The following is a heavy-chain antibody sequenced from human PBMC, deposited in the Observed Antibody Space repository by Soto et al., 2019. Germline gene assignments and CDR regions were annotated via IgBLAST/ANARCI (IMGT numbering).Heavy chain of an antibody. CDR1: GYTFTSYG. CDR2: ISAYNGNT. J-gene: IGHJ5*02. D-gene: IGHD2-2*01. CDR3: ARDDIVVVPAATLDP. V-gene: IGHV1-18*01. Sequence: GASVKVSCKASGYTFTSYGISWVRQAPGQGLEWMGWISAYNGNTNYAQKLQGRVTMTTDTSTSTAYMELRSLRSDDTAVYYCARDDIVVVPAATLDPWGQGTLVTVSS.